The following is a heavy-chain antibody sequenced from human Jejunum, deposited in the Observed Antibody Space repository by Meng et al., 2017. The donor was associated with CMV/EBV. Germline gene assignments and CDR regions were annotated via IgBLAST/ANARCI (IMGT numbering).Heavy chain of an antibody. V-gene: IGHV1-3*01. J-gene: IGHJ4*02. CDR1: GYTFAIYG. D-gene: IGHD5-24*01. CDR2: VNPGNGKT. Sequence: KVSCKASGYTFAIYGIRWVRQAPGQRLEWMGWVNPGNGKTKYSKEFQGRVTITRETSATTVHMELSSLRSDDTAIYYCVRVAGWRFDNWGQGTLVTVSS. CDR3: VRVAGWRFDN.